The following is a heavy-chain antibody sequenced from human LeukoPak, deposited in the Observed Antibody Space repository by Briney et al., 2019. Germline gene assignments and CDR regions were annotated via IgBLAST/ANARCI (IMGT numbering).Heavy chain of an antibody. D-gene: IGHD6-13*01. CDR3: ARTYGSSGLGYFDL. CDR1: GGSISGYY. J-gene: IGHJ2*01. CDR2: IYYSGST. Sequence: SETLSLTCIVSGGSISGYYLSWIRQPPGKGLEWIGYIYYSGSTNYSPSLKSRLTISVDTSKNQFSLKLSSVTAADTAVYYCARTYGSSGLGYFDLWGRGTLVTVSS. V-gene: IGHV4-59*01.